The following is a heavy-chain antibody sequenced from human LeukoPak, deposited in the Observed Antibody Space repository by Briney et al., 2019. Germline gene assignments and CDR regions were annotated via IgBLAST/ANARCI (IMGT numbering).Heavy chain of an antibody. J-gene: IGHJ3*02. CDR2: IYTSGST. V-gene: IGHV4-4*07. Sequence: SETLSLTCTVSGGSISSYYWSWIRQPAGKGLEWIGRIYTSGSTNYNPSLKSRVTMSVDTSKNQFSLKLSSVTAADTAVYYCAREVGATSAVPRPDAFDIWGQGTMVTVSS. CDR3: AREVGATSAVPRPDAFDI. CDR1: GGSISSYY. D-gene: IGHD1-26*01.